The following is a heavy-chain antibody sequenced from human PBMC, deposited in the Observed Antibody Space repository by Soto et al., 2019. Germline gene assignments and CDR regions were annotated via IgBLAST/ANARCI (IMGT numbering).Heavy chain of an antibody. CDR2: INHSGST. J-gene: IGHJ6*02. V-gene: IGHV4-34*01. CDR1: GGPFSGYY. Sequence: PSETLSLTCAVYGGPFSGYYWSWIRQPPGKGLEWIGEINHSGSTNYNPSLKSRVTISVDTSKNQFSLKLSSVTAADTAVYYCARGDYGMDVWGQGTTVTVSS. CDR3: ARGDYGMDV.